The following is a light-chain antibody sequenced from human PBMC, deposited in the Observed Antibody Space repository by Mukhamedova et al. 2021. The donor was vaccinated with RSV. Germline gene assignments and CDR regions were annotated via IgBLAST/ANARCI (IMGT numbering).Light chain of an antibody. CDR2: SAA. CDR3: QQTQTTPRT. V-gene: IGKV1-39*01. J-gene: IGKJ1*01. Sequence: WYQRRVHGKAPKLLIHSAARLQRGVPVSFSGIGSGTDLTLTISSLQPEDFAVYFCQQTQTTPRTFGQGTKVDIK.